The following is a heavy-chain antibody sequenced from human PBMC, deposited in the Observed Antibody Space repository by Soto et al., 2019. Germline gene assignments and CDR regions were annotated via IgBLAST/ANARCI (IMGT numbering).Heavy chain of an antibody. CDR2: IIPIFGTA. V-gene: IGHV1-69*13. D-gene: IGHD3-22*01. CDR1: GGTFKNYA. J-gene: IGHJ4*02. CDR3: ARGVNYDSSGYYYFY. Sequence: SVKVSCKASGGTFKNYAISWVRQAPGQGLEWMGGIIPIFGTANYAQKFQGRVTITADESTSTAYMELRSLRSEDTAVYYCARGVNYDSSGYYYFYWGQGTVVTVS.